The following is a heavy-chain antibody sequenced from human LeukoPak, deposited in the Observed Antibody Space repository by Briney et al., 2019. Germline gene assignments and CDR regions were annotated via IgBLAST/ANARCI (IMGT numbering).Heavy chain of an antibody. CDR2: IRQDGRER. V-gene: IGHV3-7*01. Sequence: GGSLRLSCVASGFTFSGFWMSWVRQAPGKGLEWVAHIRQDGRERYYVDSVKGRFTISRDNARNSLFLQMNSLRVEDTALYYCVRGNFGDYDWGQGTQVTVSS. CDR1: GFTFSGFW. J-gene: IGHJ4*02. D-gene: IGHD4-17*01. CDR3: VRGNFGDYD.